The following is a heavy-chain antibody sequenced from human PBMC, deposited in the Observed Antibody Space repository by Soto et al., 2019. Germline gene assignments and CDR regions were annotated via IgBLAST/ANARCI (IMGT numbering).Heavy chain of an antibody. CDR1: GGSISSYY. CDR3: ARDASWFGELGWFDP. V-gene: IGHV4-59*01. CDR2: IYYSGST. D-gene: IGHD3-10*01. J-gene: IGHJ5*02. Sequence: SETLSLTCTVSGGSISSYYWSWIRQPPGKGLEWIGYIYYSGSTNYNPSLKSRVTISVDTSKNQFSLKLSSVTAADTAVYYCARDASWFGELGWFDPWGQGTLVTVSS.